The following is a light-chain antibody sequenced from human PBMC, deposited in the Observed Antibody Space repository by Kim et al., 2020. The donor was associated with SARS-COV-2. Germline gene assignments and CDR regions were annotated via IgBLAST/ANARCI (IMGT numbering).Light chain of an antibody. CDR2: WAS. CDR3: QQYYGTPYS. V-gene: IGKV4-1*01. J-gene: IGKJ2*03. CDR1: QSVLYSSNNKNY. Sequence: DIVMTQSPDSLAVSLGERATNNCKSSQSVLYSSNNKNYLAWYQQKPGQPPKLLIYWASTRESGVPDRFSGSGSGTDFTLTISSLQAEDVAVYYCQQYYGTPYSFGQGTKLEI.